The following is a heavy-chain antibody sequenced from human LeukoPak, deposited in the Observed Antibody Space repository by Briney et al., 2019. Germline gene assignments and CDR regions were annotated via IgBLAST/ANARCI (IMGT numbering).Heavy chain of an antibody. D-gene: IGHD3-9*01. J-gene: IGHJ5*02. CDR3: ASSADYILTGYGPFDP. V-gene: IGHV1-69*04. Sequence: SVKVSCKASGGTFSSYAISWVRQAPGQGLEWMGRIIPILGIANYAQKFQGRVTVTADKSTSTAYMELSSLRSEDTAVYYCASSADYILTGYGPFDPWGQGTLVTVSS. CDR2: IIPILGIA. CDR1: GGTFSSYA.